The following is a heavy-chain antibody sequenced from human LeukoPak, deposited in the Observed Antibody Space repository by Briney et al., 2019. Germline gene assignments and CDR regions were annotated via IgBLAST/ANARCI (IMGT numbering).Heavy chain of an antibody. CDR3: ARPTYSGSYSGAFDI. J-gene: IGHJ3*02. V-gene: IGHV4-38-2*02. CDR2: IYHSGST. D-gene: IGHD1-26*01. Sequence: SESLSLTCTVYGYSISSGYYWGWIRQPAGKGLEWIGSIYHSGSTYYNPSLKSRVTTSVDTSKNQFSLKLSSVTAADTAVYYCARPTYSGSYSGAFDIWGQGTMVTVSS. CDR1: GYSISSGYY.